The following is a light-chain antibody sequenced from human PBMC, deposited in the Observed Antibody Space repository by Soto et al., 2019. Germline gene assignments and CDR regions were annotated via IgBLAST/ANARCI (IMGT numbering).Light chain of an antibody. V-gene: IGKV1-9*01. CDR2: AAS. Sequence: DIRLTNSPSFLSASVGDRVTITCRASHGISSSLAWYQQKPGEAPKLLIYAASTLQSGVPSRFSGSGYGTEFTLTISSLQPEDFASYYCQLLDSFPLTCGQATRLDI. J-gene: IGKJ5*01. CDR3: QLLDSFPLT. CDR1: HGISSS.